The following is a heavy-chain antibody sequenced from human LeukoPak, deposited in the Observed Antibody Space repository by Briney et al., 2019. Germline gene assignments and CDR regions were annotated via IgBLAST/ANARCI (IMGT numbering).Heavy chain of an antibody. CDR1: GFTFSGNG. J-gene: IGHJ4*02. D-gene: IGHD5-12*01. CDR3: AKDLKDMMATFSDY. Sequence: GGSLRLSCTTSGFTFSGNGMHWVRQAPDKGLEWVAFIQNDGSKQYYTDSVKGRFTISRDNSKNTLYLQMNSLRAKDTAVYYCAKDLKDMMATFSDYWGQGTLVIVSS. V-gene: IGHV3-30*02. CDR2: IQNDGSKQ.